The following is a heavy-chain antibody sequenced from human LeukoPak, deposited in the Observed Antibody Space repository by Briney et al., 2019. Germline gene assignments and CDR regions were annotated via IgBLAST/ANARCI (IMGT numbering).Heavy chain of an antibody. Sequence: SETLSLTCTVSGGAISSYYWSWIRQPPGKGLEWIAYIHYSGNTNYSPSLKGRVTISVDTSKKQFSLRLTSVTAADTAVYYCARSGTVTNFDYWGQGTLVSVSS. V-gene: IGHV4-59*01. J-gene: IGHJ4*02. CDR3: ARSGTVTNFDY. CDR1: GGAISSYY. D-gene: IGHD4-17*01. CDR2: IHYSGNT.